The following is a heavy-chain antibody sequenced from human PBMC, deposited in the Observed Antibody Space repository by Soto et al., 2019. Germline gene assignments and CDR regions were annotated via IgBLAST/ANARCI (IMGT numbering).Heavy chain of an antibody. CDR2: ISAYNGNT. Sequence: QVQLVQSGAEVKKPGASVKVSCKASGYTFTSYGISWVRQAPGQGLEWMGWISAYNGNTNYAQKLQGRVTTSTDPSTSTAYMELRSLRSDDTAVYYRARDWAVAGPSDYWGQGTLVTVSS. V-gene: IGHV1-18*01. CDR1: GYTFTSYG. J-gene: IGHJ4*02. CDR3: ARDWAVAGPSDY. D-gene: IGHD6-13*01.